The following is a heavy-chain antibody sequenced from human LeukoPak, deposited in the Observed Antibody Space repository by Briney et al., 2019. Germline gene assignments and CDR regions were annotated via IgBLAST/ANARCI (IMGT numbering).Heavy chain of an antibody. CDR3: AKDGSYAPGGFDY. CDR1: GFSFSSYA. D-gene: IGHD3-16*01. CDR2: IWYDGGNK. J-gene: IGHJ4*02. Sequence: GRSLRLSCAASGFSFSSYAMHWVRQAPGRGLEWVAVIWYDGGNKYYADSVKGRFTISRDNSKNTLYLQMNSLRAEDTAVYYCAKDGSYAPGGFDYWGQGTLVTVSS. V-gene: IGHV3-33*06.